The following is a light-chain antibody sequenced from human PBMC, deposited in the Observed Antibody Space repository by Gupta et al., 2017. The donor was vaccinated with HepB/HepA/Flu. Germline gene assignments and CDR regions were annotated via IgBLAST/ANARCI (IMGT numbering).Light chain of an antibody. J-gene: IGKJ5*01. CDR1: QSVSSSY. CDR3: QQHWSSPPIA. Sequence: EIGLTQSPGTLSLSPGERATLSCRARQSVSSSYLDWYQQKPGQAPRLLIYGPSSRDPGLPDRFSGRGAGTYLSLTISRLEQEDFAGYYCQQHWSSPPIAFGQWTRLEIK. V-gene: IGKV3-20*01. CDR2: GPS.